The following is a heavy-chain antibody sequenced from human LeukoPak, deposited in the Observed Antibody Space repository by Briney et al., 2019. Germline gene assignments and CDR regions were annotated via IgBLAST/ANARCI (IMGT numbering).Heavy chain of an antibody. CDR2: INHSGST. J-gene: IGHJ4*02. D-gene: IGHD2-2*01. CDR1: GGSFSGYY. Sequence: PSETLSLTCAVYGGSFSGYYWSWIRQPPGKGLEWIGEINHSGSTNYNPSLKSRVTISVDTSKNQFSLKLSSVTAADTAFYYCARVPGRPADVFDHWGQGTLVTVSS. CDR3: ARVPGRPADVFDH. V-gene: IGHV4-34*01.